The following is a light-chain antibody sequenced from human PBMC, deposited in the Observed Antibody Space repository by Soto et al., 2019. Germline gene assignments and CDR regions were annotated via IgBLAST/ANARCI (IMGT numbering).Light chain of an antibody. Sequence: QSVLTQPPSASGSPGQSVTISCTGTSSDVGGYNYVSWYQQHPGKAPKIMIYEVSKRPSGVPDRFSGSKSGNTASLTVSGLQAEDEAEYYCSSYAGTYYVFGTGTKVT. CDR3: SSYAGTYYV. CDR2: EVS. J-gene: IGLJ1*01. CDR1: SSDVGGYNY. V-gene: IGLV2-8*01.